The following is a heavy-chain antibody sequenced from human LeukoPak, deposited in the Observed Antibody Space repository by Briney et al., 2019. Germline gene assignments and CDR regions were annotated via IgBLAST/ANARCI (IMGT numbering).Heavy chain of an antibody. D-gene: IGHD2-2*01. V-gene: IGHV1-2*02. J-gene: IGHJ4*02. CDR3: ARGIVVVPAAMRY. Sequence: ASVKVSCKASGYTLTGYYMHWVRQAPGQGLEWMGWINPNSGGTNYAQKFQGRVTMTRDTSISTAYMELSRLRSDDTAVYYCARGIVVVPAAMRYWGQGTLVTVSS. CDR2: INPNSGGT. CDR1: GYTLTGYY.